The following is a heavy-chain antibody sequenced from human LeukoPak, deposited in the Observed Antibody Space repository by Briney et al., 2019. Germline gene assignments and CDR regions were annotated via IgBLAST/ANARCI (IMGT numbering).Heavy chain of an antibody. CDR2: IYSGGST. CDR3: AKDGGYSLYYFDY. D-gene: IGHD6-25*01. CDR1: GLTVSSNY. J-gene: IGHJ4*02. V-gene: IGHV3-66*01. Sequence: HPGGSLRLSCEASGLTVSSNYMTWVRQAPGKGLEWVSVIYSGGSTNYADSVKGRFTISRDNSKNTLYVQMNSLRVEDTAVYYCAKDGGYSLYYFDYWGQGTLVTVSS.